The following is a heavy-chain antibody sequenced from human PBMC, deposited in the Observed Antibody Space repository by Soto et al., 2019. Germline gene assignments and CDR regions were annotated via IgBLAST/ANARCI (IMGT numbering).Heavy chain of an antibody. CDR1: GGSISSSSYY. D-gene: IGHD3-22*01. CDR3: ARCGYYDSSGYYFDY. Sequence: SETLSLTCTVSGGSISSSSYYWGWIRQPPGKGLEWIGSIYYSGSTYYNPSLKSRVTISVDTSKNQFSLKLSSVTAADTAVYYCARCGYYDSSGYYFDYWGQGTLVTVSS. J-gene: IGHJ4*02. CDR2: IYYSGST. V-gene: IGHV4-39*01.